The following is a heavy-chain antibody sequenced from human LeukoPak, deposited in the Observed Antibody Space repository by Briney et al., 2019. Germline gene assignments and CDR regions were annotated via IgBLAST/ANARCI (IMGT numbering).Heavy chain of an antibody. V-gene: IGHV4-34*01. D-gene: IGHD3-9*01. CDR2: INHSGST. CDR1: GGSISSYY. J-gene: IGHJ4*02. Sequence: SETLSLTCTVSGGSISSYYWNWIRQPPGKGLEWIGEINHSGSTNYNPSLKSRVTISVDTSKNQFSLKLSSVTAVDTAVYYCARLILTGYYTVGPFDYWGQGTLVTVSS. CDR3: ARLILTGYYTVGPFDY.